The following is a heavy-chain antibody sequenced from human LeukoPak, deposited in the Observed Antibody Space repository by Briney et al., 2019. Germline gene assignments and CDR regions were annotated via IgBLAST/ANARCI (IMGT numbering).Heavy chain of an antibody. Sequence: ASVKVSCKASGYTFTSYGISWVRQAPGQGLEWMGWISAYNGNTNYAQKLQGRVTMTTDTSTSTAYMELRSLRSDDTAVYYCASPKGRTTVTQYYFDYWGQGTLVTVSS. D-gene: IGHD4-11*01. CDR2: ISAYNGNT. V-gene: IGHV1-18*01. CDR1: GYTFTSYG. J-gene: IGHJ4*02. CDR3: ASPKGRTTVTQYYFDY.